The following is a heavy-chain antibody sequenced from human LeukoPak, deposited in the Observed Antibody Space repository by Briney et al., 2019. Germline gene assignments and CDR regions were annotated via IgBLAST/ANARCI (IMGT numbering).Heavy chain of an antibody. D-gene: IGHD2-15*01. V-gene: IGHV4-31*03. CDR2: IYYGGNT. Sequence: SQTLSLTCTVSGGSISSGDYYWSWIRQHPGKGLEWIGYIYYGGNTYYNPSLESRVTISLDTSKNKFSLKLRSVTAADTAVYCCASGGSLVATLAYWGQGILVTVSS. J-gene: IGHJ4*02. CDR1: GGSISSGDYY. CDR3: ASGGSLVATLAY.